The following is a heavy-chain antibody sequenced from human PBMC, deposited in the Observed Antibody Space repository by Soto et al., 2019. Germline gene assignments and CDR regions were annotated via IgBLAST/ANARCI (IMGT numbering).Heavy chain of an antibody. Sequence: HPWGVLRLSCAASGLTFSRYLMHWVRQAPGKGLVVVSRINGDGSGIIYADSVKGRFTISRDNAKNTLFLQMNSLRADDTALYYCARGSLATFDLWGQGTMVT. CDR1: GLTFSRYL. J-gene: IGHJ3*01. CDR2: INGDGSGI. CDR3: ARGSLATFDL. V-gene: IGHV3-74*01. D-gene: IGHD5-12*01.